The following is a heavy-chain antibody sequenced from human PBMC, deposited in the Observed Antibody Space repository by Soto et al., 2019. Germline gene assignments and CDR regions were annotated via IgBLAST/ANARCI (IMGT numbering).Heavy chain of an antibody. Sequence: GESLKISCKGSGYSFTSYWISWVRHMPGKGLEWMGRIDPSDSYTNYSPSFQGHVTISADKSISTAYLQWSSLKASDTAMYYCARRPLPYYYDSSGYYPDAFDIWGQGTMVTVSS. CDR2: IDPSDSYT. D-gene: IGHD3-22*01. V-gene: IGHV5-10-1*01. J-gene: IGHJ3*02. CDR3: ARRPLPYYYDSSGYYPDAFDI. CDR1: GYSFTSYW.